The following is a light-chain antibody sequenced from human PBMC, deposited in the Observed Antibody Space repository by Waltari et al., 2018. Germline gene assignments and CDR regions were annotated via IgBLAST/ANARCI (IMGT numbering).Light chain of an antibody. CDR2: RVS. V-gene: IGKV3-20*01. CDR1: QSVGSSS. CDR3: QQHGTLPAT. Sequence: ELVLTQSPGTASLSPGERVTLSCRASQSVGSSSLAWYQQKPGQAPRLVIYRVSRRATGIPDMFSGSGSGTDFSLTISRLEPEDFAVYYCQQHGTLPATFGQGTKVEIK. J-gene: IGKJ1*01.